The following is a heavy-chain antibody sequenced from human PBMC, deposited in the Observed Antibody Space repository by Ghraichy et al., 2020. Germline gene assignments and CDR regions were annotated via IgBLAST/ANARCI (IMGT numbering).Heavy chain of an antibody. CDR1: GYTFTDYY. Sequence: ASVKVSCKVSGYTFTDYYMYWVQQAPGEGLQWMGLIHPEDGETIYAEKFQDRVTMTADTSRDTAYMELTSLRSEDTAVYYCATFGITIFGVANRRLDYWGQGTLVTVSS. V-gene: IGHV1-69-2*01. D-gene: IGHD3-3*01. J-gene: IGHJ4*02. CDR3: ATFGITIFGVANRRLDY. CDR2: IHPEDGET.